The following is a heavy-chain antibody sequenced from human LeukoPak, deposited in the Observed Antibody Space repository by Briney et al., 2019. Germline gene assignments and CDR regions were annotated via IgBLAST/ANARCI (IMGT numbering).Heavy chain of an antibody. V-gene: IGHV3-30*18. CDR3: AKTEALTAEYYLDY. Sequence: GGSLRLSCAASGFTFSSFFMHWVRQAPGRGLEWVAVISYDGSKKYYADSVKGRFTISRDNSKNTLYLEMNSLRPEDTAVYYCAKTEALTAEYYLDYWGQGTLVTVSS. CDR1: GFTFSSFF. D-gene: IGHD3-9*01. J-gene: IGHJ4*02. CDR2: ISYDGSKK.